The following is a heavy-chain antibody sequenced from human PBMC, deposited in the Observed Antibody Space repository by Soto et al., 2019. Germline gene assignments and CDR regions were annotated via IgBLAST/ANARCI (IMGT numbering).Heavy chain of an antibody. Sequence: ESGGGVVQPGRSLRLSCAASGFTFSSYGMHWVRQAPGKGLEWVAVISYDGSNKYYADSVKGRFTISRDNSKNTLYLQMNSLRAEDTAVYYCAKGFWSGYGTFDYWGQGTLVTVSS. CDR1: GFTFSSYG. J-gene: IGHJ4*02. CDR2: ISYDGSNK. V-gene: IGHV3-30*18. D-gene: IGHD3-3*01. CDR3: AKGFWSGYGTFDY.